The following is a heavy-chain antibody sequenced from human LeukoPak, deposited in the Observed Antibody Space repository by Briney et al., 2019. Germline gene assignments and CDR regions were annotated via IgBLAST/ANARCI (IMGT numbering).Heavy chain of an antibody. CDR3: AREEVRGCSGGSCHIDY. D-gene: IGHD2-15*01. J-gene: IGHJ4*02. CDR2: ISYDGSNK. V-gene: IGHV3-30-3*01. Sequence: GRSLRLSCAASGFTFSSYAMHWVRQAPGKGLEWVAVISYDGSNKYYADSVKGRFTISRDNSKNTLYLQMNSLRAEDTAVYYCAREEVRGCSGGSCHIDYWGQGTLVTVSS. CDR1: GFTFSSYA.